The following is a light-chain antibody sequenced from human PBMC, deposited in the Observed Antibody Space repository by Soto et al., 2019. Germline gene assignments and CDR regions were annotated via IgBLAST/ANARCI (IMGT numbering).Light chain of an antibody. CDR3: GSWDSSMSAYV. CDR1: SSNIGGNS. Sequence: QSVLTQPPSVSAAPGQKVTISCSGSSSNIGGNSVSWYQQLPGTAPKLLIYDDNKRPSGIPDRFSGSKSGTSATLGITGFQTGEEADYYCGSWDSSMSAYVFGPVTKVNVL. V-gene: IGLV1-51*01. CDR2: DDN. J-gene: IGLJ1*01.